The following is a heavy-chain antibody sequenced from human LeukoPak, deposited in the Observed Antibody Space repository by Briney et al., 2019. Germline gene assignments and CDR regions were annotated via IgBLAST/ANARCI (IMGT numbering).Heavy chain of an antibody. J-gene: IGHJ4*02. Sequence: GGSLRLSCVASEFTFSNYWMTWVRQAPGKGLYWVANIKADGSGKYYVDSVRGRFTISRDNAKNSLHLQMNSLRVEDTAMYFCARYDIVAAAFIDYWGQGTLVTVSS. V-gene: IGHV3-7*01. CDR1: EFTFSNYW. D-gene: IGHD5-12*01. CDR3: ARYDIVAAAFIDY. CDR2: IKADGSGK.